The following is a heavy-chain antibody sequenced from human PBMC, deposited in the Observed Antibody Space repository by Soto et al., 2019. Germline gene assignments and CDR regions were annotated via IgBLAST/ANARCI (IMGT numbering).Heavy chain of an antibody. CDR1: GYTFTGYY. Sequence: ASVKVSCKASGYTFTGYYMHWVRQAPGQGLEWMGWINPNSGGTNYAQKFQGWVTMTRDTSISTAYMELSRLRSDDTAVYYCARTVAHDYIWGSYRKALYFDYWGQGTLVTVSS. CDR2: INPNSGGT. CDR3: ARTVAHDYIWGSYRKALYFDY. J-gene: IGHJ4*02. V-gene: IGHV1-2*04. D-gene: IGHD3-16*02.